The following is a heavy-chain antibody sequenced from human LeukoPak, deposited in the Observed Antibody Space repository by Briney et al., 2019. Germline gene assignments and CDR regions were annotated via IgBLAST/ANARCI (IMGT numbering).Heavy chain of an antibody. D-gene: IGHD3-9*01. CDR3: ARELVHDAFDI. CDR2: ISYDGSNK. V-gene: IGHV3-30-3*01. CDR1: GASISSSD. Sequence: LSLTCVVSGASISSSDWWSWVRQAPGKGLEWVAVISYDGSNKYYADSVEGRFTISRDNSKNTLYLQMNSLRAEDTAVYYCARELVHDAFDIWGQGTMVTVSS. J-gene: IGHJ3*02.